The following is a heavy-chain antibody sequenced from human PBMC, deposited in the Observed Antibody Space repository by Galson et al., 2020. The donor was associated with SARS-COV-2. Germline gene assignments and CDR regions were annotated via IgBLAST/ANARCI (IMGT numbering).Heavy chain of an antibody. CDR1: GGSISSYY. D-gene: IGHD2-2*01. CDR3: AREWWGDIVVVPFEEYYYGMDV. V-gene: IGHV4-4*07. CDR2: IYTSGST. Sequence: SETLSLTCTVSGGSISSYYWSWIRQPAGKGLEWIGRIYTSGSTNYNPSLKSRVPMSVDTSKNQFSLKLSSVTAADTAVYYCAREWWGDIVVVPFEEYYYGMDVWGQGTTVTVSS. J-gene: IGHJ6*02.